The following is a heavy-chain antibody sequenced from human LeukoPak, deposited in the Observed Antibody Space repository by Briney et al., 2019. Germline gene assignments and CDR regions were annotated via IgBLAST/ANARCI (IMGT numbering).Heavy chain of an antibody. J-gene: IGHJ6*02. Sequence: ASVKVPCKASGGTFSSYAISWVRQAPGQGLEWMGGIIPIFGTANYAQKFQGRVTITADESTSTAYMELSSLRSEDTAVYYCATPAPYYYDSSGSPYYYYGMDVWGQGTTVTVSS. D-gene: IGHD3-22*01. CDR3: ATPAPYYYDSSGSPYYYYGMDV. V-gene: IGHV1-69*13. CDR1: GGTFSSYA. CDR2: IIPIFGTA.